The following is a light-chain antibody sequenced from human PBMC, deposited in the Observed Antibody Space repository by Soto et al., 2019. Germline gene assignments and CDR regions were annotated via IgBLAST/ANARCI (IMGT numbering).Light chain of an antibody. V-gene: IGLV1-44*01. CDR2: GNH. CDR1: GSNIGSNF. CDR3: ATWDDSLNGYWV. J-gene: IGLJ3*02. Sequence: QSVLIQPPSASGTPGQRVTISCSGSGSNIGSNFVNWYQQVPGTAPKLLIYGNHQRLSGVPDRFSGSKSGTSASLASSGLQSEDEAQYYCATWDDSLNGYWVFGGGTNLTVL.